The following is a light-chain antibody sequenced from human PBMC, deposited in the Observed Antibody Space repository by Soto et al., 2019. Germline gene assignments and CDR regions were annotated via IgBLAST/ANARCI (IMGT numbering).Light chain of an antibody. CDR1: QGIGNY. CDR3: QKYNSAPLT. Sequence: DIQMTQSPSSLSASVGDRVSITCRASQGIGNYLAWYQQKPGKVPKVLIYAASALQSGVPSRFSGRGSGTDFTLTISSLQPEDVATYYCQKYNSAPLTFGPGTKVDVK. CDR2: AAS. V-gene: IGKV1-27*01. J-gene: IGKJ3*01.